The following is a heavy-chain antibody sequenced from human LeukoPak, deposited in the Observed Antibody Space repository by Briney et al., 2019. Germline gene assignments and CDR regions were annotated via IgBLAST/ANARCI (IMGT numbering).Heavy chain of an antibody. CDR3: ATDPTFYDGSGYYWSYFDY. D-gene: IGHD3-22*01. V-gene: IGHV1-2*02. Sequence: ASVKVSCKASGYTFTAYYLHWVRQAPGHGLEWMGWINPNTGGTDYAQKFQGRVTMTRDTSISTAYMELSKLTSDDTSVYYCATDPTFYDGSGYYWSYFDYWGQGTPVTVSS. CDR2: INPNTGGT. J-gene: IGHJ4*02. CDR1: GYTFTAYY.